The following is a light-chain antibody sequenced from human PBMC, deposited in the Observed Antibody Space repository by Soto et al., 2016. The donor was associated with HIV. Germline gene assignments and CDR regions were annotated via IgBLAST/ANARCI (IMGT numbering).Light chain of an antibody. J-gene: IGKJ1*01. CDR1: QSITTW. Sequence: DIQMTQSPSTLSASVGDRVTITCRASQSITTWLAWYQQKPGKAPKLLIYKASNLQSGVPSRFSGSASGTEFTLTISSLQPDDFATYYCQQYYTYTFGLGTKVDIK. V-gene: IGKV1-5*03. CDR2: KAS. CDR3: QQYYTYT.